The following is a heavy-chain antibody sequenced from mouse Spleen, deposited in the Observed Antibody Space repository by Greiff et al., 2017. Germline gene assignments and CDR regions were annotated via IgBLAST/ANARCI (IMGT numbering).Heavy chain of an antibody. CDR1: GYAFSSSW. J-gene: IGHJ2*01. CDR2: IYPGDGDT. V-gene: IGHV1-82*01. D-gene: IGHD1-1*01. Sequence: QVQLQQSGPELVKPGASVEISCKASGYAFSSSWMNWVKQRPGKGLEWIGRIYPGDGDTNYNGKFKGKATLTADKSSSTAYMQLSSLTSEDSAVYFCAREIYYYDPYYFDYGGQGTTLTVSS. CDR3: AREIYYYDPYYFDY.